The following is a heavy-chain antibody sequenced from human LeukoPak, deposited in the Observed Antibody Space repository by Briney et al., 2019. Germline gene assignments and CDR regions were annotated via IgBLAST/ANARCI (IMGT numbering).Heavy chain of an antibody. CDR1: GFTFSIYS. CDR2: ISGSAGST. J-gene: IGHJ4*02. D-gene: IGHD2-8*02. V-gene: IGHV3-23*01. CDR3: ARGDCAGGTCYSDY. Sequence: GGSLRLPCAASGFTFSIYSMYWVRQAPGKGLEWVSGISGSAGSTYYADSVKGRFTISRDYSKNTLCLQMNSLRAEDTAVYYCARGDCAGGTCYSDYWGQGTLVTVSS.